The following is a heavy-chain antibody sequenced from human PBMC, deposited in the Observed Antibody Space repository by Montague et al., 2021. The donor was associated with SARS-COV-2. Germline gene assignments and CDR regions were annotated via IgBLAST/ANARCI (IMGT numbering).Heavy chain of an antibody. J-gene: IGHJ5*02. V-gene: IGHV4-59*11. CDR1: GGSMSDHY. D-gene: IGHD3-10*01. CDR3: ARAVSVRRAVNWFDP. Sequence: SETLSLTGTVSGGSMSDHYWAWIRQPPGKGLEWLAYIYYSGGINSNASLKSRVSMSVDTSKNQFSLKLTSVTAADTAVYYCARAVSVRRAVNWFDPWGQGTLVTVSS. CDR2: IYYSGGI.